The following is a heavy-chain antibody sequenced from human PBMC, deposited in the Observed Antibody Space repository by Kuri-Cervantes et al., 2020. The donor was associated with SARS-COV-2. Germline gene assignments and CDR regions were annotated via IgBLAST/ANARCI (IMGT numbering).Heavy chain of an antibody. Sequence: GGSLRLSCAASGFTVSSNYMSWVRQAPGKGLEWVSVIYSGGSTYYADSVKGRFIISRDNSKNTLYLQMNSLRAEDTAVYYCAKAQSSLFDYWGQGTLVTVSS. J-gene: IGHJ4*02. D-gene: IGHD6-6*01. CDR1: GFTVSSNY. V-gene: IGHV3-53*01. CDR3: AKAQSSLFDY. CDR2: IYSGGST.